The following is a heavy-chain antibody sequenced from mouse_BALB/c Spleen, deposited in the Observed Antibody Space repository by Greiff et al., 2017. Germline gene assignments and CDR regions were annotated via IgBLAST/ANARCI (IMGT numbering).Heavy chain of an antibody. V-gene: IGHV2-9-2*01. J-gene: IGHJ4*01. CDR2: IWTGGGT. D-gene: IGHD1-1*01. CDR3: VREVVATGMDY. CDR1: GFSLTSYD. Sequence: QVQLKESGPGLVAPSQSLSITCTVSGFSLTSYDISWIRQPPGKGLEWLGVIWTGGGTNYNSAFMSRLSISKDNSKSQVFLKMNSLQTDDTAIYYCVREVVATGMDYWGQGTSVTVSS.